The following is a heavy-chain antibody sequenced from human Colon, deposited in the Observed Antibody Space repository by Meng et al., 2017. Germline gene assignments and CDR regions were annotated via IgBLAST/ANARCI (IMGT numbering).Heavy chain of an antibody. CDR2: ITSSSNYI. CDR1: GFTFRRYA. Sequence: EVQLVESGGGLVKPGESLRGSCEASGFTFRRYAINWVGQAPGEGLEWVAYITSSSNYIHNSKSVKGRFTVSRENARNSSYLKMDSLRAEDTAVYYCARVGTARPFDYWGQGTLVTVSS. V-gene: IGHV3-21*01. CDR3: ARVGTARPFDY. J-gene: IGHJ4*02. D-gene: IGHD1-1*01.